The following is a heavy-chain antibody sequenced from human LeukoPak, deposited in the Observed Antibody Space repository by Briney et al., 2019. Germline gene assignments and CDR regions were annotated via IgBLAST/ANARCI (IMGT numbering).Heavy chain of an antibody. CDR3: ARLLGSGLKFYYYGMDV. D-gene: IGHD6-19*01. Sequence: SETLSLTCTVSRGSLSSYYWSWIRQPPAKGLEWIGYIYYSGSTNYNPSLKRRVTISVDTPKNQFSLKLSSVTAADAAVYYCARLLGSGLKFYYYGMDVWGQGTTVTVSS. J-gene: IGHJ6*02. CDR1: RGSLSSYY. CDR2: IYYSGST. V-gene: IGHV4-59*08.